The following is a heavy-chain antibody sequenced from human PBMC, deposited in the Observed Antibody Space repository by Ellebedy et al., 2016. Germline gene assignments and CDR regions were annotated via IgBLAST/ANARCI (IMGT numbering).Heavy chain of an antibody. Sequence: GESLKISCKGSGYSFTNYWIGWVRQMPGKGLEWMGIIYPGDSDTRFSPSFQGQVTISADKSISTAYLQWSSLKASATAMYYCANLVWRFDILTGYYGDAFDIWGQGTMVTVSS. CDR2: IYPGDSDT. J-gene: IGHJ3*02. CDR3: ANLVWRFDILTGYYGDAFDI. D-gene: IGHD3-9*01. CDR1: GYSFTNYW. V-gene: IGHV5-51*01.